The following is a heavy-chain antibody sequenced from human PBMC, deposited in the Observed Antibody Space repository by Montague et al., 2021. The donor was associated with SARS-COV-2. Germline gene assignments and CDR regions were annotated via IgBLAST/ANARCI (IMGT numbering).Heavy chain of an antibody. CDR3: ARDDPNSSGWFDAFDI. J-gene: IGHJ3*02. D-gene: IGHD6-19*01. CDR1: GFTFSSYA. V-gene: IGHV3-30*04. CDR2: ISYDGSNK. Sequence: SLRLSCAASGFTFSSYAMHWVRQAPGKGLEWVAVISYDGSNKYYADSVKGRFTISRDNSKNTLYLQMNSLRAEDTAVYYCARDDPNSSGWFDAFDIWGQGTMVTVSS.